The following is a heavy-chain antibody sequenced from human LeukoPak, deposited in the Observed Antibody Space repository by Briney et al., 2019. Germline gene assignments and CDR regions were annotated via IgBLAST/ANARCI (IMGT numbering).Heavy chain of an antibody. Sequence: PGGSLRLSCAASVFTFSSYSMHWVRQARSKGQEWVAVISYDGSNKYYADSVKGRFTISRDNSKNTLYLQMNSLRAEDTAVYYCASSVLSFGDYWGQGILVTVSS. CDR3: ASSVLSFGDY. J-gene: IGHJ4*02. D-gene: IGHD3-10*01. CDR1: VFTFSSYS. CDR2: ISYDGSNK. V-gene: IGHV3-30-3*01.